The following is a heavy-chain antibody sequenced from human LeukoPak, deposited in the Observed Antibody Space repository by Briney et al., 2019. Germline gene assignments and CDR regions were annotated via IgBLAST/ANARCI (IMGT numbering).Heavy chain of an antibody. CDR1: GGSISSSSYY. J-gene: IGHJ4*02. Sequence: SETLSLTCTVSGGSISSSSYYWGWIRQPPGKGLEWIGSIYYSGSTYYNPSLKSRVTISVDTSKNQFSLKLSSVTAADTAVYYCARLRYMEGTMVRGVIITTYPYLFDYWGQGTLVTVSS. D-gene: IGHD3-10*01. CDR3: ARLRYMEGTMVRGVIITTYPYLFDY. CDR2: IYYSGST. V-gene: IGHV4-39*01.